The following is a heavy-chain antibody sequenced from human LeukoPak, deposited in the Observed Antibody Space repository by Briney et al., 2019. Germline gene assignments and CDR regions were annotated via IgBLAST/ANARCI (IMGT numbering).Heavy chain of an antibody. V-gene: IGHV3-20*04. CDR1: GFTFDDYG. CDR3: ARGEDYGGNDYYFDS. J-gene: IGHJ4*02. Sequence: AGGSLRLSCAASGFTFDDYGMSWVRQPPGKGLEWVSGINWNGGSTAYADSVKGRFTISRDNAKNSLYLQMNSLRAEDTALYYCARGEDYGGNDYYFDSWGQGTLVTVSS. CDR2: INWNGGST. D-gene: IGHD4-23*01.